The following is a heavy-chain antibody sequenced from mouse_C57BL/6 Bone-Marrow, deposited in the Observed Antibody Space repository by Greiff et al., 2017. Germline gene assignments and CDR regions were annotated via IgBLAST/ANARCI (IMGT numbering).Heavy chain of an antibody. CDR2: INPSNGGT. D-gene: IGHD1-1*01. CDR3: ARDYYGSLWYFDV. Sequence: VQLKQPGTELVKPGASVKLSCKASGYTFTSYWMHWVKQRPGQGLEWIGNINPSNGGTNYNEKFKSKATLTVDKSSSTAYMQLSSLTSEDSAVYYCARDYYGSLWYFDVWGTGTTVTVSS. J-gene: IGHJ1*03. CDR1: GYTFTSYW. V-gene: IGHV1-53*01.